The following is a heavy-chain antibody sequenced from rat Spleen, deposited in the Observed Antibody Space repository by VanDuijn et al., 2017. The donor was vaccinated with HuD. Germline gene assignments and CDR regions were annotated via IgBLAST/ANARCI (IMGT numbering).Heavy chain of an antibody. Sequence: EVQLQESGPGLVKPSQSLPLTCSVTGHSITSSYRWNWIRKFPGNKLEWMGYINSAGSTNSNPSLKSRISITRDTSTNQFFLQVNSVTTEDTATYFCASLYSSYSLYYFDYWGQGLMVTVSS. V-gene: IGHV3-3*01. CDR2: INSAGST. CDR3: ASLYSSYSLYYFDY. J-gene: IGHJ2*01. D-gene: IGHD1-2*01. CDR1: GHSITSSYR.